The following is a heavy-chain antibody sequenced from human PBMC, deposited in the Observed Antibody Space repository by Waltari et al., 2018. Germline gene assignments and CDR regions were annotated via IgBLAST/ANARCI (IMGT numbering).Heavy chain of an antibody. CDR1: GGPITSYY. J-gene: IGHJ3*01. CDR3: ARDRDNSPV. V-gene: IGHV4-59*01. CDR2: IHYSGST. Sequence: QLQESGPGLVKPSETLSLTCTVSGGPITSYYWSWIRQPPGKGLEWIGYIHYSGSTNYNPSLKSRVTMSIDTSKNQFSLKLSSLTAADTAMYYCARDRDNSPVWGQGTMVTVSS. D-gene: IGHD1-1*01.